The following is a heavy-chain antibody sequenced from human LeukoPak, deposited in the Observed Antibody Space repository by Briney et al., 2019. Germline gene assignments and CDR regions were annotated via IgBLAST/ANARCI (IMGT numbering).Heavy chain of an antibody. V-gene: IGHV1-46*01. D-gene: IGHD6-13*01. J-gene: IGHJ4*02. Sequence: ASVKVSCKASGNTFTSYYMHWVRQAPGQGLEWMGIINPSGGSTSYAQKFQGRVTMTRDTSTSTVYMELSSLRSEDTAACYCARGAYSSSWYSSRGTYYFDYWGQGTLVTVSS. CDR3: ARGAYSSSWYSSRGTYYFDY. CDR2: INPSGGST. CDR1: GNTFTSYY.